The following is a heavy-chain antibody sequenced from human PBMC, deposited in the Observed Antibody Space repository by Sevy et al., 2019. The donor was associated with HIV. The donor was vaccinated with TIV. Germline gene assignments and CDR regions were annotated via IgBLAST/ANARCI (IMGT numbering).Heavy chain of an antibody. V-gene: IGHV4-59*01. D-gene: IGHD6-13*01. CDR1: GGSISSYY. CDR2: IYYSGST. J-gene: IGHJ5*02. CDR3: ARVVAADGGWFDP. Sequence: SETLSLTCTVSGGSISSYYWSWIRQPPGKGLEWIGYIYYSGSTNYNPSLKSRVTISVDTSKNQFSLKLSSVTAVDTAVYYCARVVAADGGWFDPWGQGTLVTVSS.